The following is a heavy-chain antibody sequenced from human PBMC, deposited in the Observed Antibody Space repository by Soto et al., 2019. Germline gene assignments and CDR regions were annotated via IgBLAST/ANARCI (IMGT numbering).Heavy chain of an antibody. J-gene: IGHJ5*02. Sequence: QVQLQESGPGLVKPSATLSLTCTVSGASIRGFYWSWIRKSAGKGLEWIGRIYATGTTDYNPSLKSRVMMSVETSKKQFSLKLRSVTAADKAVDYCVRGGTKTLRDWFDPWGQGISVTVSS. CDR3: VRGGTKTLRDWFDP. CDR1: GASIRGFY. V-gene: IGHV4-4*07. D-gene: IGHD1-1*01. CDR2: IYATGTT.